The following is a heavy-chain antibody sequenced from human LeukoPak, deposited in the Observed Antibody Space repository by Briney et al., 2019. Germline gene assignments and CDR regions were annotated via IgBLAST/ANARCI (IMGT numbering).Heavy chain of an antibody. D-gene: IGHD2-2*01. CDR1: GFPFDDYA. J-gene: IGHJ4*02. Sequence: GGSLRLSCAASGFPFDDYAMHWVRQVPGKGLEWVSGISWNSGNIEYADSVKGRFTIARDNAKNSLYLQMNSLRAEDTAVYYCAKSGCSSVTCYYNYWGEGTLVTVSS. CDR3: AKSGCSSVTCYYNY. V-gene: IGHV3-9*01. CDR2: ISWNSGNI.